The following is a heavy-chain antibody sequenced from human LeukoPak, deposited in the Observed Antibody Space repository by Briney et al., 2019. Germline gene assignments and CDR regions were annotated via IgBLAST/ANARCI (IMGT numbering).Heavy chain of an antibody. Sequence: ASVKVSCKASGYIFTVYYIHWVRQAPGQGLEWMGWINPNSGGTDYAQDFQGRVTMTRDTSIITAYMELSRLRSDDTAVYFCARDHCVSSGCYEDYYYGMDVWGRGTTVTVSS. CDR1: GYIFTVYY. J-gene: IGHJ6*02. CDR3: ARDHCVSSGCYEDYYYGMDV. CDR2: INPNSGGT. V-gene: IGHV1-2*02. D-gene: IGHD2-2*01.